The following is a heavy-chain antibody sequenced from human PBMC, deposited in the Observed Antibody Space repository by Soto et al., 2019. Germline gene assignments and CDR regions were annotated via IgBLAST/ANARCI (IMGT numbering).Heavy chain of an antibody. D-gene: IGHD3-22*01. CDR1: GGSISSGDYY. J-gene: IGHJ4*02. Sequence: PSETLSLTCTVSGGSISSGDYYWSWIRQPPGKGLEWIGYIYYSGSTYYNPSLKSRVTISVDTSKNQFSLKLSSVTAADTAVYYCARDGNYDSSGYLDYWGQGTLVTVSS. CDR3: ARDGNYDSSGYLDY. V-gene: IGHV4-30-4*01. CDR2: IYYSGST.